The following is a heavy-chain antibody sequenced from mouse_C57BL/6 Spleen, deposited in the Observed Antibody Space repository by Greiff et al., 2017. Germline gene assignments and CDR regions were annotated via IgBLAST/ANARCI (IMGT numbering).Heavy chain of an antibody. CDR3: TPYYYGSSYALDY. J-gene: IGHJ2*01. V-gene: IGHV14-1*01. Sequence: VQLQQSGAELVRPGASVKLSCTASGFNIKDYYMHWVKQRPEQGLEWIGRIDPEDGDTEYAPKFQGKATMTADTSSNTAYLQLSSLTSEDTAVYYCTPYYYGSSYALDYWGQGTTLTVSS. CDR2: IDPEDGDT. CDR1: GFNIKDYY. D-gene: IGHD1-1*01.